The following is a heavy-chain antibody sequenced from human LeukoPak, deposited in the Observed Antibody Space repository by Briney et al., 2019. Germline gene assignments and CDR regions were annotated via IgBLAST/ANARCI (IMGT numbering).Heavy chain of an antibody. CDR2: ISYDGSNK. Sequence: PGGSLRLSCAASGFTFSSYGMHWVRQAPGKGLEWVAVISYDGSNKYYADSVKGQFTISRDNSKNTLYLQMNSLRAEDTAVYYCAKEMAVAAKPGAFDIWGQGTMVTVSS. V-gene: IGHV3-30*18. CDR1: GFTFSSYG. D-gene: IGHD2-15*01. CDR3: AKEMAVAAKPGAFDI. J-gene: IGHJ3*02.